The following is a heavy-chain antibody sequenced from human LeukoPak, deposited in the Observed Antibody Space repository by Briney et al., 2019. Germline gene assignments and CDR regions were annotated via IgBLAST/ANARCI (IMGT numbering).Heavy chain of an antibody. CDR3: ARSDGYGLVGI. CDR1: GNSISSGDNY. V-gene: IGHV4-39*07. D-gene: IGHD3-10*01. J-gene: IGHJ3*02. Sequence: SETLSLTCTVSGNSISSGDNYWGWIRQPPGKTLEWIGSIYSSGSTYYNPSLKSRVIIIIDTPKNHFSLTLSSVTAADTAVYYCARSDGYGLVGIWGQGTMVTVSS. CDR2: IYSSGST.